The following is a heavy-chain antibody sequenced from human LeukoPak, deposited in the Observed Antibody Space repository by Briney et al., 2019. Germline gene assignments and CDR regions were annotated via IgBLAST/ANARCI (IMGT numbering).Heavy chain of an antibody. J-gene: IGHJ4*02. CDR1: GFTFSDNY. Sequence: GALRLSCASSGFTFSDNYMTWVRQAPGKWLEWGGRIKSKIDSGSTDYATAVKGRFTISTDDSKNTLYLHMNNLKTEDTGVYYCTTDPASIRLGYFSLTYWGQGTLVTVSS. V-gene: IGHV3-15*01. CDR3: TTDPASIRLGYFSLTY. CDR2: IKSKIDSGST. D-gene: IGHD3-16*02.